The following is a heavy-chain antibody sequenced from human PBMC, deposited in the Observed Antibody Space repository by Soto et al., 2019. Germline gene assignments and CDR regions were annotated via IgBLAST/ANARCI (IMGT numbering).Heavy chain of an antibody. CDR3: ARVFRLYDSSGYYKGDAFDI. CDR1: GGSINDYY. V-gene: IGHV4-4*07. D-gene: IGHD3-22*01. CDR2: IYTSGST. J-gene: IGHJ3*02. Sequence: SETLPLTCTASGGSINDYYWSWIRQPAGKGLEWIGRIYTSGSTNYNPSLKSRVTMSVDTSKNQFSLKLSSVTAADTAVYYCARVFRLYDSSGYYKGDAFDIWGQGTMVTVSS.